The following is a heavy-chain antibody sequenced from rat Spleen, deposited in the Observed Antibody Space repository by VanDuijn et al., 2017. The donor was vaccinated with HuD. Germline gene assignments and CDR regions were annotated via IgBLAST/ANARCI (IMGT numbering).Heavy chain of an antibody. Sequence: EVQLVESGGDLVQPGRSLKLSCAAPGFTVRNYGLAWVRQAPTKGLEWVAAISYDGISTYYRDSVRGRFTISRDNAKSTLYLQMDSLRSEDTATYYCTRHWGYWGQGVMVTVSS. V-gene: IGHV5-29*01. CDR3: TRHWGY. D-gene: IGHD4-6*01. CDR1: GFTVRNYG. J-gene: IGHJ2*01. CDR2: ISYDGIST.